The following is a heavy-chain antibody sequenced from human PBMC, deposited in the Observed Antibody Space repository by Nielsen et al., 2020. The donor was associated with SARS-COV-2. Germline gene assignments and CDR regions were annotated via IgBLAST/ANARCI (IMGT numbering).Heavy chain of an antibody. Sequence: WIRQPPGKGLEWVSVIYSGGSTYYADSVKGRFTISRDNSKNTLYLQMNSLRAEDTAVYYCARSAYSSSWYGHYYYYYMDVWGKGTTVTVSS. J-gene: IGHJ6*03. CDR3: ARSAYSSSWYGHYYYYYMDV. CDR2: IYSGGST. V-gene: IGHV3-66*02. D-gene: IGHD6-13*01.